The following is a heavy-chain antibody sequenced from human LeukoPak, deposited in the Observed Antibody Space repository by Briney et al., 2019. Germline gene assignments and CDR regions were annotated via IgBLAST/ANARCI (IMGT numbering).Heavy chain of an antibody. CDR2: IYPGDSDT. CDR3: ARRVYGSSDFYYAFDY. Sequence: GESLKISCKGSGYSFTTYWIGWVRQMPGKGLEWMGIIYPGDSDTRYSPSFQGQVTISADKSITTAYLQWSSLKASDTAMYYCARRVYGSSDFYYAFDYGGQGPLVPVSS. V-gene: IGHV5-51*01. CDR1: GYSFTTYW. J-gene: IGHJ4*02. D-gene: IGHD3-22*01.